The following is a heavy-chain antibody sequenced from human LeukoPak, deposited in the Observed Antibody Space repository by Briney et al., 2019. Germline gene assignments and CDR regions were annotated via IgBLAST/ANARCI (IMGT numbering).Heavy chain of an antibody. V-gene: IGHV3-30*18. J-gene: IGHJ4*02. Sequence: GGSLRLSCAASGFTFSSYGMHWVRQAPGKGLEWVAVISYDGSNKYYADSVKGRFTVSRDNSKNTLYLQMNSLRAEDTAVYYCAKDSVLDYWGQGTLVTVSS. CDR1: GFTFSSYG. CDR3: AKDSVLDY. CDR2: ISYDGSNK. D-gene: IGHD3-10*01.